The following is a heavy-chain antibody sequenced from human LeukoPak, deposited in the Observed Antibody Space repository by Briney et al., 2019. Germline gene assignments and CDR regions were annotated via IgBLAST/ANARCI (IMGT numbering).Heavy chain of an antibody. Sequence: GGSLRLSCAASGFTFSDYYMSWIRQAPGKGLEWVSHISSSGSTIYYADSVKGRFTISRDNAKNSLYLQMNSLRAEDTAVYYCASASWFGEAYFDYWGQGTLVTVSS. J-gene: IGHJ4*02. D-gene: IGHD3-10*01. CDR1: GFTFSDYY. CDR3: ASASWFGEAYFDY. CDR2: ISSSGSTI. V-gene: IGHV3-11*01.